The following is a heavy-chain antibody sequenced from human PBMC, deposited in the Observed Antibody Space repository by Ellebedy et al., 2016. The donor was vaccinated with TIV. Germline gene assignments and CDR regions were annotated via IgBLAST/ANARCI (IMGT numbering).Heavy chain of an antibody. CDR1: GFTFSSYW. D-gene: IGHD2/OR15-2a*01. CDR2: MNSDGSIT. Sequence: GESLKISCAASGFTFSSYWMHWVRQAPGKGLVWVSRMNSDGSITRFADSVRGRFTISRDNAKNMLYLQMSSLTAEDTAVYYCAREGDTSMADGLAVWGQGTTVTVSS. CDR3: AREGDTSMADGLAV. J-gene: IGHJ6*02. V-gene: IGHV3-74*01.